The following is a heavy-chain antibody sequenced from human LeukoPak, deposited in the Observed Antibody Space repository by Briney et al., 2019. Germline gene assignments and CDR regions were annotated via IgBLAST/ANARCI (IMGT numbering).Heavy chain of an antibody. Sequence: PSETLSLTCTVSGGSISSYYWSWIRQPPGKGLEWIGEINHSGSTNYNPSLKSRVTISVDTSKNQFSLKLSSVTAADTAVYYCASLWYDSSGSNWFDPWGQGTLVTVSS. CDR2: INHSGST. V-gene: IGHV4-34*01. CDR1: GGSISSYY. D-gene: IGHD3-22*01. CDR3: ASLWYDSSGSNWFDP. J-gene: IGHJ5*02.